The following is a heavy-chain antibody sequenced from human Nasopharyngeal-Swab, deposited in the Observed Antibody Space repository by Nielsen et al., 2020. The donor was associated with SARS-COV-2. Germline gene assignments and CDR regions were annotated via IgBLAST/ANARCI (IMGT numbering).Heavy chain of an antibody. CDR3: ARDVSGSSYGMDV. V-gene: IGHV4-31*03. J-gene: IGHJ6*02. CDR2: IYYSGST. CDR1: GGSISSGGYY. D-gene: IGHD3-10*01. Sequence: LRLSRTVSGGSISSGGYYWSWIRQHPGKGLEWIGYIYYSGSTYYNPSLKSRVTISVDTSKNQFSLKLSSVTAADTAVYYCARDVSGSSYGMDVWGQGTTVTVSS.